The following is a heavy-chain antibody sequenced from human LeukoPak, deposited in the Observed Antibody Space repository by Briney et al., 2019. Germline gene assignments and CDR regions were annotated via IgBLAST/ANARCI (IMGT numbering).Heavy chain of an antibody. CDR3: ATSGVGYYVPDY. J-gene: IGHJ4*02. CDR2: ISWDGGST. D-gene: IGHD1-26*01. V-gene: IGHV3-43*01. Sequence: PGGSLRLSCAASGFTFDDYTMHWVRQAPGKGLEWVSLISWDGGSTYYADSVKGRFTISRDNSKNTLYPQMNSLRAEDTAVYYCATSGVGYYVPDYWGQGTLVTVSS. CDR1: GFTFDDYT.